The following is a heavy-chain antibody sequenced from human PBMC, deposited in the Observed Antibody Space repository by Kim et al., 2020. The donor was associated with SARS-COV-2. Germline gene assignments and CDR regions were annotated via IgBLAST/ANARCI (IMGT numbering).Heavy chain of an antibody. CDR2: IYYSGST. D-gene: IGHD3-9*01. V-gene: IGHV4-59*13. J-gene: IGHJ3*02. Sequence: SETLSLTCTVSGGSISSYYWSWIRQPPGKGLEWIGYIYYSGSTNYNPSLKSRVTISVDTSKNQFSLKLSSVTAADTAVYYCARDAGLYYDILTGYHPGAFDIWGQGTMVTVSS. CDR3: ARDAGLYYDILTGYHPGAFDI. CDR1: GGSISSYY.